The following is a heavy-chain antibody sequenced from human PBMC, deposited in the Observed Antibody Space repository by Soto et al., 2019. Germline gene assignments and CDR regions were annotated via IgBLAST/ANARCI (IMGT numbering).Heavy chain of an antibody. Sequence: SVKVSCKASGGTFSSYAISWVRQAPGQGLEWMGGIIPIFGTANYAQKFQGRVTITADESTSTAYMELSSLRSEDTAVYYCARGDKYYYDSSGYYYGYYYYYYGTDVWGQGTTVTVSS. V-gene: IGHV1-69*13. J-gene: IGHJ6*02. CDR1: GGTFSSYA. CDR2: IIPIFGTA. D-gene: IGHD3-22*01. CDR3: ARGDKYYYDSSGYYYGYYYYYYGTDV.